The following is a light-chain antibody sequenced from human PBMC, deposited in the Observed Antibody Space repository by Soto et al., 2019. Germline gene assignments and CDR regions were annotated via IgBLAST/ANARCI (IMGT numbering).Light chain of an antibody. J-gene: IGLJ2*01. CDR1: RGHSSYA. V-gene: IGLV4-69*01. CDR2: LNSDGSH. Sequence: QLVLTQSPSASASLGDSVKLTCTLSRGHSSYAIAWHQQQPEKGPRYLMKLNSDGSHSKGDGIPDRFSGSSSGAERYLTVSSLQSEDEADYYCQTWGTGVVFGGGTKLTVL. CDR3: QTWGTGVV.